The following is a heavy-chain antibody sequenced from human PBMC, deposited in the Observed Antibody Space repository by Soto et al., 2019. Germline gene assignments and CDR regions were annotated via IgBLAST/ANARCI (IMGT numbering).Heavy chain of an antibody. J-gene: IGHJ4*02. CDR3: AAGGTRWLQTPVDY. D-gene: IGHD1-1*01. V-gene: IGHV1-24*01. CDR2: FDPEDGET. CDR1: GISLRDLS. Sequence: QVQLVQSGAEVKKPGASVKVSCKVLGISLRDLSMHWVRQPPGKGLERMGGFDPEDGETIYAQNFQGRVSMTEDTSADTAYMELSRLTSEDTAVYYCAAGGTRWLQTPVDYWGQGTLITVSS.